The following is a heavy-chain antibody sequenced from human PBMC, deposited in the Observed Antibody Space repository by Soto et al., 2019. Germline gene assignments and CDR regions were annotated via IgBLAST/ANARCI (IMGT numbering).Heavy chain of an antibody. CDR1: GGSIRSCSYY. V-gene: IGHV4-39*01. D-gene: IGHD6-6*01. J-gene: IGHJ4*02. CDR3: ARRRHWVAARPYPFDY. Sequence: SGPLSLPCTCSGGSIRSCSYYWGWIRQPPGKGLEWIGSIYYSESTYYNPSLKSRVTISVDTSKNQFSLKLSSVTAADTAVYYCARRRHWVAARPYPFDYWGQGTLVTVSS. CDR2: IYYSEST.